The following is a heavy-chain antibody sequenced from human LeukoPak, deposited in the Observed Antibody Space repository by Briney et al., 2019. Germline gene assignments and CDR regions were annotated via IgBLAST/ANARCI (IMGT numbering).Heavy chain of an antibody. D-gene: IGHD1-26*01. Sequence: GRTLRLSCAASGFTFSSYWMSWVREAPGKGLEGVADITQVGSGKYYVDSVKGRLTISRDNAKNSLYVQINSLRADGTAVDYGVCTATSFYYYCGMDVWGKGTTVTVSS. J-gene: IGHJ6*04. CDR2: ITQVGSGK. V-gene: IGHV3-7*01. CDR3: VCTATSFYYYCGMDV. CDR1: GFTFSSYW.